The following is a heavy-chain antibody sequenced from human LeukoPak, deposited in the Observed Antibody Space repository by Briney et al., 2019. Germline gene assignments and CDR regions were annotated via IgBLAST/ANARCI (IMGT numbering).Heavy chain of an antibody. V-gene: IGHV4-34*01. CDR2: INHSGST. Sequence: ASETLSLTCAVYGGSFSGYYWSWIRQPPGKGLEWIGEINHSGSTNYNPSLKSRVAILVDTSKNQFSLKLSSVTAADTAVYYCARTGGAAAGTTWFDPWGQGTLVTVSS. CDR1: GGSFSGYY. J-gene: IGHJ5*02. D-gene: IGHD6-13*01. CDR3: ARTGGAAAGTTWFDP.